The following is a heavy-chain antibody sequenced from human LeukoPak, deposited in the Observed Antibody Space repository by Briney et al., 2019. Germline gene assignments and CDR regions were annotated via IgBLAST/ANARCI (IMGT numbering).Heavy chain of an antibody. Sequence: GGSLRLSCAASGFTFDDYAMHWVRQAPGKGLEWVSSISSSSSYIYYADSVKGRFTISRDNAKNSLYLQMNSLRTEDTAVYYCARVGYSYGLDYWGQGTLVTVSS. CDR2: ISSSSSYI. D-gene: IGHD5-18*01. J-gene: IGHJ4*02. CDR1: GFTFDDYA. V-gene: IGHV3-21*01. CDR3: ARVGYSYGLDY.